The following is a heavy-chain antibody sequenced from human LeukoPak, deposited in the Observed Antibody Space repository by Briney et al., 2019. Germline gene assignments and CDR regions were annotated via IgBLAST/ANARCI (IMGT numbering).Heavy chain of an antibody. Sequence: SETLSLTCTVSGYSISSGYYWGWIRQPPGKGLEWIGSIYHSGSTYYNPSLKSRVTISVDTSKNQFSLKLSSVTAADTAVYYCARVPIVVVVAATVGYFDYWGQGTLVTVSS. V-gene: IGHV4-38-2*02. CDR1: GYSISSGYY. D-gene: IGHD2-15*01. CDR2: IYHSGST. J-gene: IGHJ4*02. CDR3: ARVPIVVVVAATVGYFDY.